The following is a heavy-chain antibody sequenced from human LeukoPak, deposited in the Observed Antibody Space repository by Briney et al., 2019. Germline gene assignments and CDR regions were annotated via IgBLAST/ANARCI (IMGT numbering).Heavy chain of an antibody. Sequence: GGSLRLSCAASGFTFDDYAMHWVRQAPGKGLEWVSGISWNSGSIGYADSVKGRFTISRDNAKNSLYLQMNSLRAEDTALYYCAKADGYSYGPFDYWGQGTLVTVSS. CDR1: GFTFDDYA. J-gene: IGHJ4*02. D-gene: IGHD5-18*01. CDR3: AKADGYSYGPFDY. CDR2: ISWNSGSI. V-gene: IGHV3-9*01.